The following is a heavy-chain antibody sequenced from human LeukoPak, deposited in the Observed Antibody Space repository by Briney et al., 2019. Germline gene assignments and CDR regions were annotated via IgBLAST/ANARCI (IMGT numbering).Heavy chain of an antibody. Sequence: GASVKVSCKASGYIFTNYPMNWVRQAPGQGLEWMGLINTNTGNPTYAQGLTERFVFSWDTSVSTAYLQITSLKAEDTAVYFCARDPYCSGGTCYSRVGYWGQGTEVTVSS. CDR3: ARDPYCSGGTCYSRVGY. CDR1: GYIFTNYP. V-gene: IGHV7-4-1*02. CDR2: INTNTGNP. J-gene: IGHJ4*02. D-gene: IGHD2-15*01.